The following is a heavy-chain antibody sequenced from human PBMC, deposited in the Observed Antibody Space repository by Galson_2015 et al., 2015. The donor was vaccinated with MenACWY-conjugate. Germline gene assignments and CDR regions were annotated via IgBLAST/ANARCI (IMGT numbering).Heavy chain of an antibody. CDR3: ARDSTGNWNDFVYSYYGMDV. Sequence: SLRLSCAASGFTFSSYSVNWVRQAPGKGLEWVSYISSSRSTIYYADSVKGRFTISRDNAKNSLYLQMNSLRAEDTAMYYCARDSTGNWNDFVYSYYGMDVWGQGTTVTVSS. CDR2: ISSSRSTI. J-gene: IGHJ6*02. V-gene: IGHV3-48*04. CDR1: GFTFSSYS. D-gene: IGHD1-1*01.